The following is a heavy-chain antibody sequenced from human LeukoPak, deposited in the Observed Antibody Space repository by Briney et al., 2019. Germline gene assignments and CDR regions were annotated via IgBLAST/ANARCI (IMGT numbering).Heavy chain of an antibody. CDR2: ISSSSSTI. CDR3: ARDRIEQQRTLGRSSNYYYYYYMDV. D-gene: IGHD6-13*01. CDR1: EFTFSSYN. J-gene: IGHJ6*03. V-gene: IGHV3-48*01. Sequence: GGSLRLSCAASEFTFSSYNMNWVRQAPGKGLEWVSYISSSSSTIYYADSVKGRFTISRDNAKNSLYLQMNSLRAEDTAVYYCARDRIEQQRTLGRSSNYYYYYYMDVWSKGTTVIVSS.